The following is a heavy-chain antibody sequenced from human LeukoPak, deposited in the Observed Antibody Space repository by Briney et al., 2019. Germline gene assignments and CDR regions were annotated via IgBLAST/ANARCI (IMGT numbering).Heavy chain of an antibody. Sequence: SETLSLTCTVSGGSISSGGYYWSWIRQPPGKGLEWIGSMYYSGNTYNPSLKSRVTISVDTSKNQFSLNLTSVNAADTAMYYCARVMAARREDLNWFDTWGQGTLVTVSS. CDR1: GGSISSGGYY. V-gene: IGHV4-39*07. CDR3: ARVMAARREDLNWFDT. CDR2: MYYSGNT. D-gene: IGHD6-6*01. J-gene: IGHJ5*02.